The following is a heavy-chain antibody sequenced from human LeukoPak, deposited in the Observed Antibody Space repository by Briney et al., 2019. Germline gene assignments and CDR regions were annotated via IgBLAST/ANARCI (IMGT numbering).Heavy chain of an antibody. D-gene: IGHD2/OR15-2a*01. J-gene: IGHJ6*02. CDR3: ARKHLQTPFVFLDV. V-gene: IGHV3-21*04. CDR2: ISSSSSYI. Sequence: GGSLRLSCAASGFTFSSYSMNWVRQAPGEGLEWVSSISSSSSYIYYADSVKGRFTISRDNAKNSLYLQMNSLRAEDTAVYFCARKHLQTPFVFLDVWGQGTTVTVSS. CDR1: GFTFSSYS.